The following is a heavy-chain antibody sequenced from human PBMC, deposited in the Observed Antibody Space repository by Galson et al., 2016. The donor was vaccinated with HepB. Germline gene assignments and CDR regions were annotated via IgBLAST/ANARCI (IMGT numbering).Heavy chain of an antibody. Sequence: SLRLSCAASGFTFSSYWMHWVRQAPGKGLVWVSRINSDGSYTRYADSVKGRFTISRDNANKMVYLQLNSLRAEDTAVYYCTRLKVGAPGGMDVWGQGTTVTVSS. CDR1: GFTFSSYW. V-gene: IGHV3-74*01. CDR2: INSDGSYT. J-gene: IGHJ6*02. D-gene: IGHD1-26*01. CDR3: TRLKVGAPGGMDV.